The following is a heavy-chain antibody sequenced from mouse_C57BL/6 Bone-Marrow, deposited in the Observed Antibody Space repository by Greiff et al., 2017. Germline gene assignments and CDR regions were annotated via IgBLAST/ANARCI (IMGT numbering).Heavy chain of an antibody. CDR3: ARRGIYFSWFAY. CDR1: GYAFSSYW. D-gene: IGHD1-1*01. Sequence: QVQLQQSGAELVKPGASVKISCKASGYAFSSYWMNWVKQRPGKGLEWIGQIYPGDGDTNYNGKFKGKATLTADKSSSTAYMQLSSLTSDDSAVYFCARRGIYFSWFAYWGQGTLVTVSA. J-gene: IGHJ3*01. CDR2: IYPGDGDT. V-gene: IGHV1-80*01.